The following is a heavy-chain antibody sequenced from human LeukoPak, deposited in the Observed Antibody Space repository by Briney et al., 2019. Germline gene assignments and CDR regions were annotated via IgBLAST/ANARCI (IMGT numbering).Heavy chain of an antibody. Sequence: GGSLRLSCAASGVTFRSYWMNWVRQAPGKGLEWVANIKEDGSETYYVDSVKGRFTISRGNAKNSVYLRMNSLRAEDTAVYYCASVVGATGSSHYWGPGTLVIVSS. CDR2: IKEDGSET. V-gene: IGHV3-7*01. CDR1: GVTFRSYW. J-gene: IGHJ4*02. D-gene: IGHD1-26*01. CDR3: ASVVGATGSSHY.